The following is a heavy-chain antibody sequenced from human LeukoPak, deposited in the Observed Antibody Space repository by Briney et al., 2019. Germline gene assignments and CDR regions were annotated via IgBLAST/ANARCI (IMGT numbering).Heavy chain of an antibody. CDR3: ARGVGATTSYFDY. Sequence: PSETLSLTCAVYGGSFSGYYWSWIRQPPGKGLEWIGEINHSGSTNYNPSLKSRVTISVDTSKNQFSLKLSSVTAADTAVYYCARGVGATTSYFDYWGQGTLVTVSS. CDR2: INHSGST. V-gene: IGHV4-34*01. CDR1: GGSFSGYY. D-gene: IGHD1-26*01. J-gene: IGHJ4*02.